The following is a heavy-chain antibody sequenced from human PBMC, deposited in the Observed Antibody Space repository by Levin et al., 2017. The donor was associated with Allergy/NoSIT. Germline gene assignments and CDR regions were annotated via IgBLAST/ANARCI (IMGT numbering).Heavy chain of an antibody. Sequence: PSGGSLRLSCAASGFTFSSKWMHWVRQAPGKGLVWVSHINSDGSSTNYADSVTGRFTISRDNAKNTLFLQMNSLRADDTAVYYCARGACSGTSCLDYWGQGTLVTVSS. J-gene: IGHJ4*02. CDR1: GFTFSSKW. CDR2: INSDGSST. CDR3: ARGACSGTSCLDY. D-gene: IGHD2-15*01. V-gene: IGHV3-74*01.